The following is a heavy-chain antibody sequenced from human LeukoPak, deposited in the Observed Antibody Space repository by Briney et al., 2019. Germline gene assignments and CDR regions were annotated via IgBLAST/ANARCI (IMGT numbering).Heavy chain of an antibody. CDR1: GGSISSSSYY. CDR3: VRTYYDFWSGYYPYYMDV. D-gene: IGHD3-3*01. V-gene: IGHV4-39*07. CDR2: IYYSGST. Sequence: SETLSLTCTVSGGSISSSSYYWGWIRQPPGKGLEWIGSIYYSGSTYYNPSLKSRVTISVDTSKNQFSLKLSSVTAADTAVYYRVRTYYDFWSGYYPYYMDVWGKGTTVTVSS. J-gene: IGHJ6*03.